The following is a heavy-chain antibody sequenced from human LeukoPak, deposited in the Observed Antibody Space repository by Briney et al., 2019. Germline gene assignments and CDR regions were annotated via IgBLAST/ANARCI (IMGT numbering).Heavy chain of an antibody. CDR2: ISAYNGNT. CDR1: GGTFSSYA. Sequence: GASVKVSCKASGGTFSSYAISWVRQAPGQGLEWMGWISAYNGNTNYAQKLQGRVTMTTDTSTSTAYMELRSLRSDDTAVYYCARDRNEGGFDYWGQGTLVTVSS. J-gene: IGHJ4*02. V-gene: IGHV1-18*01. CDR3: ARDRNEGGFDY. D-gene: IGHD3-16*01.